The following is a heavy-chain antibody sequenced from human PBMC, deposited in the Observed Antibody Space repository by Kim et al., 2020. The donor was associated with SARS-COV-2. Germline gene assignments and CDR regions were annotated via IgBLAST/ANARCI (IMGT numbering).Heavy chain of an antibody. CDR2: AYYSGST. J-gene: IGHJ3*02. CDR1: GGSISSSSYY. Sequence: SETLSLTCTVSGGSISSSSYYWGWIRQPPGKGLEWIGNAYYSGSTHYNPSLKSRVTISVDTSKNEFSLKLSSVAAADTAVYYCARSAVVTTGDAFDIWGQGTMVTVSS. CDR3: ARSAVVTTGDAFDI. V-gene: IGHV4-39*01. D-gene: IGHD2-15*01.